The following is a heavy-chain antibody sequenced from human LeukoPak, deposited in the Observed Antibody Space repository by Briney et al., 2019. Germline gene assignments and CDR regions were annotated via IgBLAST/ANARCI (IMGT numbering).Heavy chain of an antibody. D-gene: IGHD2-15*01. J-gene: IGHJ6*03. V-gene: IGHV3-7*01. CDR3: ARLGGAVGGYCSGGSCYSAYYYMDV. Sequence: QAGGSLRLSCAASGFTFSSYWMSWVRQAPGKGLEWVANIKQDGSEKYYVDSVKGRFTISRDNAKNSLYLQMNSLRAEDTAVYYCARLGGAVGGYCSGGSCYSAYYYMDVWGKGTTVTISS. CDR1: GFTFSSYW. CDR2: IKQDGSEK.